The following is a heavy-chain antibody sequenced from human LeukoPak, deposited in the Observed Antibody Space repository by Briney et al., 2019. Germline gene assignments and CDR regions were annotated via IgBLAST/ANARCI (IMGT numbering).Heavy chain of an antibody. V-gene: IGHV3-53*01. J-gene: IGHJ6*03. CDR1: GFTFSSYW. D-gene: IGHD5-24*01. CDR3: ARDRSDGNYYMVV. CDR2: IYGGGST. Sequence: GGSLRLSCAASGFTFSSYWMSWVRQAPGKGLEWVSVIYGGGSTPYADSVKGRFTISRDNSKNTLYLQMNSLRADDTAVYYCARDRSDGNYYMVVWGKGTTVIVSS.